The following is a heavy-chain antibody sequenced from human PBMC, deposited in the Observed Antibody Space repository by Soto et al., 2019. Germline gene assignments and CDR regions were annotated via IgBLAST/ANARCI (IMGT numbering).Heavy chain of an antibody. D-gene: IGHD1-20*01. V-gene: IGHV1-3*01. CDR2: INAGNGNT. CDR3: ARDSLVRYNWHGPVDY. Sequence: GASVKVSCKASGYTFTSYAMHWVRQAPGQRLEWMGWINAGNGNTKYSQKFQGRVTITTDTSTSTAYMELSSLRSEDTAVYYCARDSLVRYNWHGPVDYWGEGTLVTVSS. CDR1: GYTFTSYA. J-gene: IGHJ4*02.